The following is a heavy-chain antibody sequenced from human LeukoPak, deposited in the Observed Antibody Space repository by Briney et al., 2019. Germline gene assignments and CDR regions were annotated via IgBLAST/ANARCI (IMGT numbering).Heavy chain of an antibody. CDR2: INAGNGDT. CDR1: GYTFSSHA. D-gene: IGHD2-15*01. J-gene: IGHJ4*02. Sequence: ASVKVSCKASGYTFSSHAVHWVRQAPGQRLEWMGWINAGNGDTKHSQKFQDRVTITRDTSASTAYMELSSLRSEDTAVYYCAIHCSGGSCSRSYYFDYWGQGTRVTVSS. CDR3: AIHCSGGSCSRSYYFDY. V-gene: IGHV1-3*01.